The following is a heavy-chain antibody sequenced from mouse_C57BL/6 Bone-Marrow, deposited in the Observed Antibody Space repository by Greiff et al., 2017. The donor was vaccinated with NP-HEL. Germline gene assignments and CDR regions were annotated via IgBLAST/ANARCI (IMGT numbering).Heavy chain of an antibody. J-gene: IGHJ4*01. Sequence: QVQLQQSGAELVKPGASVKMSCKASGYTFTSYWITWVKQRPGQGLEWIGDIYPGSGSTNYNEKFKSKATLTVDTSSSTAYMQLSSLTSEDSAVYYCARSDYADYYAMDYWGQGTSVTVSS. D-gene: IGHD2-4*01. CDR2: IYPGSGST. V-gene: IGHV1-55*01. CDR1: GYTFTSYW. CDR3: ARSDYADYYAMDY.